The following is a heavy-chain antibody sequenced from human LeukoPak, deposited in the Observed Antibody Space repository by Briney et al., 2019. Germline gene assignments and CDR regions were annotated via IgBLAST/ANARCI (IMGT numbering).Heavy chain of an antibody. V-gene: IGHV4-59*01. J-gene: IGHJ6*03. Sequence: SETLSLTCTVSGGSISSFYWSWIRQPPGKGLEWIGYISDSGSTNYNPSLKSRVTISVDTSKNKFSLKLSSVTAADTAVYYCARVIMSSLYYYYMDVWGKGTTVTVSS. CDR1: GGSISSFY. D-gene: IGHD3-3*01. CDR3: ARVIMSSLYYYYMDV. CDR2: ISDSGST.